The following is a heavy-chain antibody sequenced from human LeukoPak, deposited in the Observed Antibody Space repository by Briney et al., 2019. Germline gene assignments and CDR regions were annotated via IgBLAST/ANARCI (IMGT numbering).Heavy chain of an antibody. CDR3: ARVRAGYCSSTSCNNYFDY. V-gene: IGHV1-69*05. CDR2: IIPIFGTA. Sequence: GASVKVSCKASGGTFISYAISWVRQAPGQGLEWMGGIIPIFGTANYAQKFQGGVTITTDESTSTAYMELSSLRSEDTAVYYCARVRAGYCSSTSCNNYFDYWGQGTLVTVSS. CDR1: GGTFISYA. J-gene: IGHJ4*02. D-gene: IGHD2-2*02.